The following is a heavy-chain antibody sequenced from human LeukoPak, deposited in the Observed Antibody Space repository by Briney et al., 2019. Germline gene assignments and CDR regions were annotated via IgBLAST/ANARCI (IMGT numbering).Heavy chain of an antibody. CDR2: IKEDGSVQ. J-gene: IGHJ6*04. V-gene: IGHV3-7*01. CDR1: GFPFSVYW. CDR3: VGQLLRAV. D-gene: IGHD2-2*01. Sequence: GGSLRLSCTASGFPFSVYWISWVRQAPGKGLEWVANIKEDGSVQDYVDSVKGRFTISRDNAKNSVYLQMNSLRVDDSAVYYCVGQLLRAVWGKGTTVTVSS.